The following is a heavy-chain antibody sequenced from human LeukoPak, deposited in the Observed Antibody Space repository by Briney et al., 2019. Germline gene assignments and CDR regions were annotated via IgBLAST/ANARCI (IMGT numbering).Heavy chain of an antibody. D-gene: IGHD4-23*01. CDR3: ARDGGNDAFDI. V-gene: IGHV4-59*12. J-gene: IGHJ3*02. Sequence: SETLSLTCTVSGGSISSYYWSWIRQPPGKGLEWIGYIYYSGSTYYNPSLKSRVTISVDTSKNQFSLNLSSVTAADAAVYYCARDGGNDAFDIWGQGTMVTVSS. CDR1: GGSISSYY. CDR2: IYYSGST.